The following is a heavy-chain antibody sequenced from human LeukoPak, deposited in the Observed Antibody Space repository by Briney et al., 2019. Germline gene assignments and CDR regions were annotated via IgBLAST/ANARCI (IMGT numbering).Heavy chain of an antibody. D-gene: IGHD6-6*01. CDR3: ARVMGTARPPDY. V-gene: IGHV1-2*02. CDR2: INPNSGGT. J-gene: IGHJ4*02. Sequence: VASVKVSCKASGYTFTGYYMHWVRQAPGQGLEWMGWINPNSGGTNYAQKFQGRVTVTRDTSISTAYMELSRLRSDDTAVYYCARVMGTARPPDYWGQGTLVTVSS. CDR1: GYTFTGYY.